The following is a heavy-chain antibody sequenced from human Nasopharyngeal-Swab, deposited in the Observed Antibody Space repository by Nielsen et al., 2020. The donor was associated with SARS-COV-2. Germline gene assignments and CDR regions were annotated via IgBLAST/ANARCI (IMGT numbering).Heavy chain of an antibody. D-gene: IGHD3-22*01. CDR1: GDTFTLYD. CDR3: ARASRQYYDSGGYYFTY. Sequence: VSVKVFCKASGDTFTLYDVIRVRQATGEGLEWMGRMNRKNGTTGYEQKFQGRVTMTRNTSISTAYMELSSLRSEDTAVYYCARASRQYYDSGGYYFTYWGQGTLVTVSS. V-gene: IGHV1-8*01. CDR2: MNRKNGTT. J-gene: IGHJ4*02.